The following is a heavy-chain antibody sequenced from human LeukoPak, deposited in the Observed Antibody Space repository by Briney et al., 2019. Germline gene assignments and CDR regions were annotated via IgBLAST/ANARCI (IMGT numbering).Heavy chain of an antibody. CDR2: ITGSGVST. V-gene: IGHV3-23*01. J-gene: IGHJ3*02. D-gene: IGHD3-10*01. Sequence: PGGSLRLSCAASAFTFTSYGMSWVRQAPGKGLEWVSGITGSGVSTYYADSVKGRFTISRDNSKNTLYLQMSSLRAEGTAVYYCARELPHGDIWGQGKMVTVSS. CDR3: ARELPHGDI. CDR1: AFTFTSYG.